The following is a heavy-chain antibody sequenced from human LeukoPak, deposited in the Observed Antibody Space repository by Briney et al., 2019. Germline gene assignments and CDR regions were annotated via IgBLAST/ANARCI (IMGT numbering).Heavy chain of an antibody. CDR2: ISGSDGST. D-gene: IGHD6-13*01. J-gene: IGHJ4*02. V-gene: IGHV3-23*01. Sequence: PGRSLRLSCVAAAFTFSSYAMSSVRQAPGKWLEWVSCISGSDGSTYSAHSVKGRLTISRDNFKNTLYLQMNRLRAEDTAVYSCAKLRDVSRILTAGFDYWGQGTLVTVSS. CDR1: AFTFSSYA. CDR3: AKLRDVSRILTAGFDY.